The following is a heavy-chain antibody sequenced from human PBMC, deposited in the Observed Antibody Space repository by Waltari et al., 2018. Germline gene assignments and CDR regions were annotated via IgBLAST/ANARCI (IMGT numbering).Heavy chain of an antibody. D-gene: IGHD3-3*01. Sequence: QVHLVESGGGVFQPGRSVRLPCTGSGFTLGHHALLWLRQAPGKGLGWVAVIWYDGRNKQYADSVKGRFTISRDNSKNVVYMQMDSTRDEDTAVYYCARESFWSGAEWDDFGMDVWGQGTTVIVSS. CDR2: IWYDGRNK. CDR3: ARESFWSGAEWDDFGMDV. CDR1: GFTLGHHA. J-gene: IGHJ6*02. V-gene: IGHV3-33*01.